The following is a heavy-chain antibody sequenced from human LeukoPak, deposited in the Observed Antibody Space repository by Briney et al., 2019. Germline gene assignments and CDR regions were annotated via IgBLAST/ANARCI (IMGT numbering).Heavy chain of an antibody. J-gene: IGHJ3*02. V-gene: IGHV3-21*01. D-gene: IGHD1-26*01. CDR1: GFTFSSYS. CDR2: ISSSSSYI. CDR3: ARETSGSGSYHLPHDAFDI. Sequence: GGSLRLSCAASGFTFSSYSMNWVRQAPGKGLEWVSSISSSSSYIYYADSVKGRFTTSRDNAKNSLYLQMNSLRAEGTAVYYCARETSGSGSYHLPHDAFDIWGQGTMVTVSS.